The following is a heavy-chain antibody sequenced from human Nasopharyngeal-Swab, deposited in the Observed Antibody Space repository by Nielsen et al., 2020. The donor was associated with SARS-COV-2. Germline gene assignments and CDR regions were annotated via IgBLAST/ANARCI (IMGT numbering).Heavy chain of an antibody. CDR1: GFTFNYFG. V-gene: IGHV3-30*18. Sequence: GESLKISCAASGFTFNYFGMHWVRQAPGKGLEWVAFISYEGSIRNYIDSVKGRFTVSRDSSKNTVYLQMNSLRPDDTAVYFCAKSRAYFQLSGTYHLDFWGQGTLVTVSS. D-gene: IGHD2-21*01. CDR2: ISYEGSIR. J-gene: IGHJ4*02. CDR3: AKSRAYFQLSGTYHLDF.